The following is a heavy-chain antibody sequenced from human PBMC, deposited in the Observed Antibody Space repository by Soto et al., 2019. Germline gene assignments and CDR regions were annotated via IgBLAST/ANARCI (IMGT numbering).Heavy chain of an antibody. J-gene: IGHJ6*02. CDR1: GFTFVDYT. Sequence: EVQLVESGGVVVQPGGSLRLSLAASGFTFVDYTMHWVRQAPGKILEGVSLISWDGGKTYYADSVKGRFTISRDNSKNSLHLQMNSLTTEDSASYYCAKDRAAVTGAYYYYAMDVWGQGTTVTVSS. V-gene: IGHV3-43*01. CDR2: ISWDGGKT. D-gene: IGHD6-19*01. CDR3: AKDRAAVTGAYYYYAMDV.